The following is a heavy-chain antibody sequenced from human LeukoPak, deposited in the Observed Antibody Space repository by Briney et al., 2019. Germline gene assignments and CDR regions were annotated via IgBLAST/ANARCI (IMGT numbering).Heavy chain of an antibody. CDR3: ARAEGPSSYGYYFDF. Sequence: PGGSLRLSCAASGFTFSSHSMYWVRQAPGKGLEWVSVIFSGGNTYYADSVKGRFTISRDNSKNTLYLQMNSLRAGDTAVYYCARAEGPSSYGYYFDFWGQGTLVTVSS. V-gene: IGHV3-66*01. CDR2: IFSGGNT. D-gene: IGHD5-18*01. CDR1: GFTFSSHS. J-gene: IGHJ4*02.